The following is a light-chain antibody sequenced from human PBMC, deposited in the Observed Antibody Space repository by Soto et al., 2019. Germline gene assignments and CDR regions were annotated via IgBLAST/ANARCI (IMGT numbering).Light chain of an antibody. Sequence: DIQMTQSPSSLSATVGDRVTITCRASQTIGKYLNWYQQQPGKVPKLLIYDASYLQSGVPSRFSGSESGTDFTLTISRLEPEDFAVYYCQQYGDSSLTFGGGTKVEI. J-gene: IGKJ4*01. CDR3: QQYGDSSLT. CDR1: QTIGKY. V-gene: IGKV1-39*01. CDR2: DAS.